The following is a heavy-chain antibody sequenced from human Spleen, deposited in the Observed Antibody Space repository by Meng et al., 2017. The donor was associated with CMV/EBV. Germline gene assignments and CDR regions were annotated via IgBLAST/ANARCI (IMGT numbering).Heavy chain of an antibody. CDR3: VSSKAGHFYYYGLDV. V-gene: IGHV3-30-3*01. Sequence: GESLKISCAASRFTFSSYAMHWVRQAPGKGLEWVAVISYDGSNKFYADSGKGRFTISRDNSKNTLYLQMNSLRTEDTAVYYCVSSKAGHFYYYGLDVWGQGTTVTVSS. J-gene: IGHJ6*02. CDR1: RFTFSSYA. CDR2: ISYDGSNK.